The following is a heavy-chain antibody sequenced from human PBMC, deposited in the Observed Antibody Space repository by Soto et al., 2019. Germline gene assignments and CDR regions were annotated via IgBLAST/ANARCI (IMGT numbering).Heavy chain of an antibody. J-gene: IGHJ6*02. V-gene: IGHV3-23*01. CDR3: AKQIQWLYYYYYYGMDV. CDR2: ISGSGGST. D-gene: IGHD6-19*01. CDR1: GFTFSSYA. Sequence: GGSLRLSCAASGFTFSSYAMSWVRQAPGKGLEWVSAISGSGGSTYYADSVKGRFTISRDNSKNTLYLQMNSLRAEDTAVYYCAKQIQWLYYYYYYGMDVWGQGTTVTVSS.